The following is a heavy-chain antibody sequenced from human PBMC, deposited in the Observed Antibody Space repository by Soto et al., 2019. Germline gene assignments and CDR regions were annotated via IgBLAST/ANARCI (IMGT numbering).Heavy chain of an antibody. V-gene: IGHV3-72*01. CDR2: TKNKAQRYTT. J-gene: IGHJ4*02. D-gene: IGHD1-26*01. CDR3: VRWDSGNPEN. Sequence: EVQLVESGGGLVQPGGTLRLSCVVSGFTLSDHYIDWVRQAPGKGLEWVGRTKNKAQRYTTEYAASVKGRFTISRDDSVHSVYLQMNSLKTEGTAVYYCVRWDSGNPENWGQGTLVTVSS. CDR1: GFTLSDHY.